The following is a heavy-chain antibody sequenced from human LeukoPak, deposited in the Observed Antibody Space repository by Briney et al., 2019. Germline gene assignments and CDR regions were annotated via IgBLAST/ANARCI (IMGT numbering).Heavy chain of an antibody. CDR2: IHHSGST. J-gene: IGHJ4*02. Sequence: SEALSLTCAVYGGSFSGSFSDYYWTWIRQTPGKGLEWIGEIHHSGSTNYNPSLKSRVTISVDTSKNQFSLKLNSLTAADTAVYYCATFRWGVGFEYWGQGTLATVSS. V-gene: IGHV4-34*01. CDR1: GGSFSGSFSDYY. CDR3: ATFRWGVGFEY. D-gene: IGHD3-16*01.